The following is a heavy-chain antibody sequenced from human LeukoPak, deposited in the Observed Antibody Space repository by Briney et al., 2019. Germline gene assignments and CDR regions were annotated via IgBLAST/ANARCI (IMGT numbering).Heavy chain of an antibody. D-gene: IGHD4-17*01. Sequence: SQTRSLTCTVSSDSISSGDYYWSWIRQPAGKGLEFIGYINKKGVTFHNPPHKSRVSISIDTSKNQFSLKLTSVTAADTAVYFCAREHKSYGDYPYYFDSWGQGTLVTVSS. V-gene: IGHV4-30-4*01. CDR2: INKKGVT. CDR1: SDSISSGDYY. CDR3: AREHKSYGDYPYYFDS. J-gene: IGHJ4*02.